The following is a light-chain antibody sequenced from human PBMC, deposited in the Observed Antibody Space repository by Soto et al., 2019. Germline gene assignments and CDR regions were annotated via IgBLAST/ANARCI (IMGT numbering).Light chain of an antibody. Sequence: QPVLTQPPSACASLGDSVKLTCTLSSGHNSYAIAWHQQQPEKGPRYLLKLNSDGSHSKGDGILDRFSGSSSGAERSLTISSLQSEDEADYYCQNWSTDIRVFGGGTKVTVL. CDR1: SGHNSYA. CDR2: LNSDGSH. J-gene: IGLJ3*02. V-gene: IGLV4-69*01. CDR3: QNWSTDIRV.